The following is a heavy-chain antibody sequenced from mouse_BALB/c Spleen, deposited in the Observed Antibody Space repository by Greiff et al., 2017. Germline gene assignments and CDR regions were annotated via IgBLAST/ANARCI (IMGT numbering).Heavy chain of an antibody. D-gene: IGHD2-4*01. CDR3: ARWDYDYDGYFDV. CDR1: GFIFSSFG. CDR2: ISSGSSTI. Sequence: DVMLVESGGGLVQPGGSRKLSCAASGFIFSSFGMHWVRQAPEKGLEWVAYISSGSSTIYYADTVKGRFTISRDNPKNTLFLQMTSLRSEDTAMYYCARWDYDYDGYFDVWGAGTTVTVSS. J-gene: IGHJ1*01. V-gene: IGHV5-17*02.